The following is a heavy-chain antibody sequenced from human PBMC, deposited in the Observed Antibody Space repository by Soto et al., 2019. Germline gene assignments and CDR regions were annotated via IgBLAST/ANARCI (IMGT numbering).Heavy chain of an antibody. CDR1: GFTFSSYA. D-gene: IGHD2-2*01. CDR2: ISYDGSNK. V-gene: IGHV3-30-3*01. J-gene: IGHJ6*02. Sequence: PGESLKISCAASGFTFSSYAMHWVRQAPGKGLEWVAVISYDGSNKYYADSVKGRFTISRDNSKNTLYLQMNSLRAEDTAVYYCARDPGGRYCSSTSCYSGLAMDVWGQGTTGTAP. CDR3: ARDPGGRYCSSTSCYSGLAMDV.